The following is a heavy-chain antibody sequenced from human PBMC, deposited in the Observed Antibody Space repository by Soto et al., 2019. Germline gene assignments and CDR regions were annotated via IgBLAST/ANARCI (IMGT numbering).Heavy chain of an antibody. CDR2: IRGSGGDT. Sequence: PGGSLRLSCAASGFTCSFCAMNWVRQAPGKGLEWVSSIRGSGGDTYYADSVKGRFTISRDYSKNTLHLQMNSLRVEDTAVYYCATAHSDSYYYFDYWGQGTLVTVSS. CDR1: GFTCSFCA. CDR3: ATAHSDSYYYFDY. D-gene: IGHD3-22*01. J-gene: IGHJ4*02. V-gene: IGHV3-23*01.